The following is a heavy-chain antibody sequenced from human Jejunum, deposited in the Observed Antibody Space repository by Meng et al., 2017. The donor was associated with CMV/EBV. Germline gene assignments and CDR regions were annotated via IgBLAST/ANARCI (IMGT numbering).Heavy chain of an antibody. V-gene: IGHV3-21*01. CDR1: GFTFRPYT. D-gene: IGHD2-21*02. CDR3: ARDYRRGDGSG. J-gene: IGHJ4*02. Sequence: LSCAASGFTFRPYTMNWVRQAPGKGLEWVSSITSSSTFIYYADSAKGRFTISRDNAKNSLYLQMNSLRADDTAVYYCARDYRRGDGSGWGQGTLVTVSS. CDR2: ITSSSTFI.